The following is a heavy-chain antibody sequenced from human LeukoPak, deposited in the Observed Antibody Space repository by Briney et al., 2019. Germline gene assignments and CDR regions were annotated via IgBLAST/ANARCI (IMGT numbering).Heavy chain of an antibody. J-gene: IGHJ5*02. V-gene: IGHV4-61*02. CDR2: IYTSGST. CDR1: GGSISSGSYY. Sequence: SETLSLTCTVSGGSISSGSYYWSWIRQPAGKGLEWIGRIYTSGSTNYNPSLKSRVTISVDTSKNQFSLKLSSVTAADTAVYYCARGGDIVVVVAATPENWFDPWGQGTLVTVSS. D-gene: IGHD2-15*01. CDR3: ARGGDIVVVVAATPENWFDP.